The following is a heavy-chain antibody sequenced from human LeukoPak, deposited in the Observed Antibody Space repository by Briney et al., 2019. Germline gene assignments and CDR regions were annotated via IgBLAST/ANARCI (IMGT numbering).Heavy chain of an antibody. V-gene: IGHV3-23*01. Sequence: GGSLRLSCAASGFTFSTYAMSWVRQAPGKGLEWVSTISGSGGNTYYADSVRGGFTISSDNSKHTLYLHMNRLRAEDTAVYDCGKERAGCTNPYYFDYWGQGTLVTVSS. J-gene: IGHJ4*02. CDR1: GFTFSTYA. CDR2: ISGSGGNT. D-gene: IGHD2-8*01. CDR3: GKERAGCTNPYYFDY.